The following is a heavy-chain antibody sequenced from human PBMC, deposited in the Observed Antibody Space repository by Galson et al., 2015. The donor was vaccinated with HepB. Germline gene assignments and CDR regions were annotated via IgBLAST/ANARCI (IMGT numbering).Heavy chain of an antibody. CDR2: IIPILGIA. J-gene: IGHJ6*02. CDR3: ARGNSNYPPYYYYYYGMDV. Sequence: SVKVSCKASGGTFSSYTISWVRQAPGQGLEWMGRIIPILGIANYAQKFQGRVTITADKSTSTAYMELSSLRSEDTAVYYCARGNSNYPPYYYYYYGMDVWGQGTTVTVSS. CDR1: GGTFSSYT. D-gene: IGHD4-11*01. V-gene: IGHV1-69*02.